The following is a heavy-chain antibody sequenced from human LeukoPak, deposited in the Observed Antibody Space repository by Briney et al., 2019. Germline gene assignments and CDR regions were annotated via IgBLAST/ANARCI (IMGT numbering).Heavy chain of an antibody. J-gene: IGHJ4*02. Sequence: GGSLRLPCAASGFTFDDYAMHWVRQAPGKGLEWVSLISGDGGSPYYADSVKGRFTISRDNSKNSLYLQMNSLRTEDTALYYCAKDISWGGNSGDYWGQGTLVTVSS. CDR3: AKDISWGGNSGDY. V-gene: IGHV3-43*02. D-gene: IGHD4-23*01. CDR2: ISGDGGSP. CDR1: GFTFDDYA.